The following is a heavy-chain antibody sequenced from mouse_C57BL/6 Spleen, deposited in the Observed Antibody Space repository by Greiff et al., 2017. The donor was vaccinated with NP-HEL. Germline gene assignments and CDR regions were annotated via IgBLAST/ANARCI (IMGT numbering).Heavy chain of an antibody. Sequence: VQLQESGAELVKHGASVKMSCKASGYTFTTYPIEWMKQNHGKSLEWIGNFHPYNDDTKYNEKFKGKATLTVEKSSSTVYLELSRLTSDDSAVYYCARQGNGYYEVAMDYWGQGTSVTVSS. J-gene: IGHJ4*01. CDR1: GYTFTTYP. D-gene: IGHD2-3*01. V-gene: IGHV1-47*01. CDR3: ARQGNGYYEVAMDY. CDR2: FHPYNDDT.